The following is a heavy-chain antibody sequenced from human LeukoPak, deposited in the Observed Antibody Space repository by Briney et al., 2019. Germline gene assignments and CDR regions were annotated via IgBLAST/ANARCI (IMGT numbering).Heavy chain of an antibody. CDR1: GFTFTSYS. CDR2: ISGGGGST. V-gene: IGHV3-23*01. J-gene: IGHJ4*02. CDR3: AKGGKWDVMPFDY. Sequence: PGGSLRLSCAASGFTFTSYSMNWVRQAPGKGLEWVSTISGGGGSTYYADSVKGRFTISRDNSKNTLYLQVSSLRAEDTAVYYCAKGGKWDVMPFDYWGQGTLVTVSS. D-gene: IGHD1-26*01.